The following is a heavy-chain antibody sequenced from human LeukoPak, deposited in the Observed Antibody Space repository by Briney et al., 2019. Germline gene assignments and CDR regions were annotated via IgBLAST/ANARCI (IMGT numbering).Heavy chain of an antibody. V-gene: IGHV3-66*01. D-gene: IGHD3-10*01. CDR3: ASLRFGELHIPTYYYYGMDV. CDR2: IYSGGST. J-gene: IGHJ6*04. CDR1: GFTVSSNY. Sequence: PGGSLRLSCAASGFTVSSNYMSWVRQAPGKGLKWVSVIYSGGSTYYADSVKGRFTISRDNSKNTLYLQMNSLRAEDTAVYYCASLRFGELHIPTYYYYGMDVWGKGTTVTVSS.